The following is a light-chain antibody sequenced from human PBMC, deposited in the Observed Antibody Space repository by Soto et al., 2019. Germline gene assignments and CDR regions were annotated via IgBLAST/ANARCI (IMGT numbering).Light chain of an antibody. CDR2: AAS. V-gene: IGKV1-6*01. Sequence: AIQMTQSPASLSASVGDRVTITCRASQDIRYDLGWYQHKPGRAPKLLIYAASTLQSEVPSRFSGSGSGTDFSRTISSLQPEDFAAYYCLQDYTYPWTFGQGTEVEIK. J-gene: IGKJ1*01. CDR1: QDIRYD. CDR3: LQDYTYPWT.